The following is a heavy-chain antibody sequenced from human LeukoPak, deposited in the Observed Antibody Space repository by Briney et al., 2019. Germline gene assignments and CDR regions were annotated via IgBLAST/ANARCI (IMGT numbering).Heavy chain of an antibody. CDR2: ISGSGGST. J-gene: IGHJ4*02. CDR3: AKGDYYDSRFDY. V-gene: IGHV3-23*01. CDR1: GFTVSSNY. D-gene: IGHD3-22*01. Sequence: GGSLRLSCAASGFTVSSNYMSWVRQAPGKGLEWVSAISGSGGSTYYADSVKGRFTISRDNSKNTLYLQMNSLRAEDTAVYYCAKGDYYDSRFDYWGQGTLVTVSS.